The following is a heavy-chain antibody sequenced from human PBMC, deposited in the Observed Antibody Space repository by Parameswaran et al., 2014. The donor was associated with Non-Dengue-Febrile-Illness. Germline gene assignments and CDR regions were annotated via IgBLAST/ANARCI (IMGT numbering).Heavy chain of an antibody. D-gene: IGHD4-11*01. CDR3: TRDETSRRMGDYHESEYFQH. J-gene: IGHJ1*01. V-gene: IGHV3-49*02. CDR2: IRSKAYGGTT. Sequence: RWIRQPPGKGLEWVGFIRSKAYGGTTEYAASVKGRFTISRDDSKSIAYLQMNSLKTEDTAVYYCTRDETSRRMGDYHESEYFQHWGQGTLVTVSS.